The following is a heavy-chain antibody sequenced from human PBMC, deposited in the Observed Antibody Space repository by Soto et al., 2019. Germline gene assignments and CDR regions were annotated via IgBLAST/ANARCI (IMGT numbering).Heavy chain of an antibody. V-gene: IGHV1-24*01. J-gene: IGHJ3*02. CDR1: GYTLTELS. CDR3: ATAHIVGATPDAFDI. CDR2: FDPEDGET. D-gene: IGHD1-26*01. Sequence: VKVSCKVSGYTLTELSMHWVRQAPGKGLEWMGGFDPEDGETIYAQKFQGRVTMTEDTSTDTAYMELSSLRSEDTAVYYCATAHIVGATPDAFDIWGQGTMVTVSS.